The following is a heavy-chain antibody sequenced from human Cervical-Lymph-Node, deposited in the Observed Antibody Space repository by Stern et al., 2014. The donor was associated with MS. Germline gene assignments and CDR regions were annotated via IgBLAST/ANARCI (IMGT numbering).Heavy chain of an antibody. V-gene: IGHV3-11*06. J-gene: IGHJ5*02. CDR2: SRSKSTYT. CDR1: GFSLRDYY. CDR3: ARDRSHSNGFDP. Sequence: VQLVESGGGLVQPGGSLRLSCAASGFSLRDYYMNWVRQAPGQGLEYISYSRSKSTYTNYGDSVKGRCTIAINNAKNALYLLMSSLRAEDTAGNYCARDRSHSNGFDPWGQGTLVTVSS.